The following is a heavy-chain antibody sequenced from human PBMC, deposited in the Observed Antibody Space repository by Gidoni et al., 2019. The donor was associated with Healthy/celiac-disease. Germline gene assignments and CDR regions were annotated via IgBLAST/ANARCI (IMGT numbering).Heavy chain of an antibody. CDR3: AKGRRIAAAGTFYRYYYYYMDV. V-gene: IGHV4-34*01. J-gene: IGHJ6*03. CDR1: GGSFSGYY. CDR2: INQSGST. D-gene: IGHD6-13*01. Sequence: VQLQQWGAGLLKPSETLSLTCAVYGGSFSGYYWRWIRQPPGKGLEWIGEINQSGSTNYNPSLKSRVTISVDTSKNQFSLKLSSVTAADTAVYYCAKGRRIAAAGTFYRYYYYYMDVWGKGTTVTVSS.